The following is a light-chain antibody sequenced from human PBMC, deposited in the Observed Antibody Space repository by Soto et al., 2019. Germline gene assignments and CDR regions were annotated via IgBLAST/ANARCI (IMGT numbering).Light chain of an antibody. J-gene: IGLJ1*01. CDR1: SSNIGGYD. CDR2: ANS. V-gene: IGLV1-40*01. CDR3: QFYDSSLSGYV. Sequence: QSVLTQPPSVSGAPGQRVTFSCTGSSSNIGGYDVHWYQQLPGTAPKLLIYANSNRPSGVPDRFSGSKSGSSVSLTITGLQAEDEAEYYCQFYDSSLSGYVFGAGTKLTLL.